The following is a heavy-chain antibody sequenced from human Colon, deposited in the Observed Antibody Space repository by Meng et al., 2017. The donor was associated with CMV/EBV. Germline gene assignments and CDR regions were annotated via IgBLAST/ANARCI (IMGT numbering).Heavy chain of an antibody. J-gene: IGHJ4*02. CDR3: ARGGGRSSSTSHYFDH. D-gene: IGHD6-13*01. Sequence: SGFIFSAYSMNWVRQDPGKGLEWVESIRSFTGYTYNADSMKGRFTISRDDAENSLYLQVNSLRADDTAMYYCARGGGRSSSTSHYFDHWGQGTLVTVSS. V-gene: IGHV3-21*01. CDR1: GFIFSAYS. CDR2: IRSFTGYT.